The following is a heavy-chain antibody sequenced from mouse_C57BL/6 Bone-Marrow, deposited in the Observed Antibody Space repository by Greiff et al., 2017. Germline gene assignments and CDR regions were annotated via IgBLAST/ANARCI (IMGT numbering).Heavy chain of an antibody. CDR3: ARGLLPYDMDY. Sequence: EVKLVESGGGLVKPGGSLKLSCAASGFTFSSYAMSWVRQTPEKRLEWVATISDGGSYTYYPDNVKGRFTISRDNAKNNLYLQMSHLKSEDTAMYYCARGLLPYDMDYWGQGTSVTVSA. J-gene: IGHJ4*01. V-gene: IGHV5-4*03. D-gene: IGHD2-3*01. CDR2: ISDGGSYT. CDR1: GFTFSSYA.